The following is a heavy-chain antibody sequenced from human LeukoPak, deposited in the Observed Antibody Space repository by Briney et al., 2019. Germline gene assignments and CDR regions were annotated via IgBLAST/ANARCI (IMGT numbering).Heavy chain of an antibody. CDR2: IKKDGSET. V-gene: IGHV3-7*01. J-gene: IGHJ3*01. Sequence: GGSLRLSCAASGFTFSNYWMSWVRQAPGKGLEWVASIKKDGSETYYVDSVRGRFTISRDDAKRSLYVQMNSLRADDTSVYYCARSTNSGVVVPDGFDVWGQGTMVTVSS. CDR3: ARSTNSGVVVPDGFDV. D-gene: IGHD3-3*01. CDR1: GFTFSNYW.